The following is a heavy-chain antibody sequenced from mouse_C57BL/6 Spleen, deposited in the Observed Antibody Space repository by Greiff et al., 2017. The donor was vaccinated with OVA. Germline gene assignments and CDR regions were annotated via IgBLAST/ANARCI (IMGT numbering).Heavy chain of an antibody. CDR2: IYPGDGDT. J-gene: IGHJ2*01. CDR3: ATLYDGPYYFDY. Sequence: QVQLQQSGPELVKPGASVKISCKASGYAFSSSWMNWVKQRPGKGLEWIGRIYPGDGDTNYNGKFKGKATLTADKSSSTAYMQLSSLTSEDSAVYFCATLYDGPYYFDYWGQGTTLTVSS. V-gene: IGHV1-82*01. D-gene: IGHD2-3*01. CDR1: GYAFSSSW.